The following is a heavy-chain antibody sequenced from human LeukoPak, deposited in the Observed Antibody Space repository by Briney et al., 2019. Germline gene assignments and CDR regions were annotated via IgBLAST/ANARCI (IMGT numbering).Heavy chain of an antibody. D-gene: IGHD3-22*01. J-gene: IGHJ4*02. CDR3: AKGYYYDSSGYLGTLDY. V-gene: IGHV3-9*01. CDR2: FSWNSGSI. CDR1: GFTFDDYA. Sequence: GGSLRLSCAAPGFTFDDYAMHWVRQAPGKGLEWVSGFSWNSGSIGYTDSVKGRFTISRDNAKKSLYLQMNSLRAEDTALYYCAKGYYYDSSGYLGTLDYWGQGTLVTVSS.